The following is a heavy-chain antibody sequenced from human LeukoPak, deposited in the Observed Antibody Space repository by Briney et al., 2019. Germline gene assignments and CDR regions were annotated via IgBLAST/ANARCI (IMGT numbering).Heavy chain of an antibody. V-gene: IGHV3-15*01. D-gene: IGHD3-3*01. CDR1: GSGFTAAW. CDR3: AWQTKYDFWGMDY. CDR2: IKSRGGGETT. J-gene: IGHJ4*02. Sequence: PGESLRLSCAASGSGFTAAWMSWVRQAPGKGPEWVGRIKSRGGGETTDYAAPVTGRITISRDDSQNTLYLQINGLKIEDTGVYYCAWQTKYDFWGMDYWGLGTLVTVSS.